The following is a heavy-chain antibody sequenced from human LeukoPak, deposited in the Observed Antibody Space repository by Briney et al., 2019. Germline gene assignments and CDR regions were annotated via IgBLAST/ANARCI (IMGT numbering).Heavy chain of an antibody. CDR3: ASSEYYFDY. CDR2: ISSSSSYI. Sequence: GGSLRLSCAVSGFTFSSYSMNWVRQAPGKGLEWVSYISSSSSYIYYADSVKGRFTISRDNAKNGLYLQMNSLRAGDTAVYYCASSEYYFDYWVQGTLVTVSS. V-gene: IGHV3-21*01. J-gene: IGHJ4*02. CDR1: GFTFSSYS.